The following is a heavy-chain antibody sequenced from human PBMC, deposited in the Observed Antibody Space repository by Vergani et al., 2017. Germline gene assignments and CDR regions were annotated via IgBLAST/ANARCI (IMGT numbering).Heavy chain of an antibody. D-gene: IGHD3-9*01. CDR2: IKQDGSEK. CDR3: ARARCIETCYMSNWLDS. J-gene: IGHJ5*01. CDR1: GFSLSRFW. V-gene: IGHV3-7*01. Sequence: EVQLVESGGALVQPGGSLRLSCAASGFSLSRFWMSWVRQAPGKGLEWVANIKQDGSEKYYVDSVKGRFTISRDNAKNSLYLQMNSLRVEDTGVYYCARARCIETCYMSNWLDSWGQGTLVTVSS.